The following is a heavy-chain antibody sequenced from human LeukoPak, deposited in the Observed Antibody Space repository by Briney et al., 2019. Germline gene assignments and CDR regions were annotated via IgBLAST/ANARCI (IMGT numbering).Heavy chain of an antibody. CDR1: GYSFTSYW. CDR2: IYPVDSET. V-gene: IGHV5-51*01. Sequence: HGESLKISCKGSGYSFTSYWIGWVRQMPGKGLEWMGIIYPVDSETRYSPSFQGQVTISADKSISTAYLQWSSLRASDTAMYCCARSVVTSNYYYGVDVWGQGTTVTVSS. J-gene: IGHJ6*02. D-gene: IGHD4-11*01. CDR3: ARSVVTSNYYYGVDV.